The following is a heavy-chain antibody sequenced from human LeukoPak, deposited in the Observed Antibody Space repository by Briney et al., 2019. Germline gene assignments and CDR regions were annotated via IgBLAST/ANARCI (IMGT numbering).Heavy chain of an antibody. CDR1: GFTFSSYW. V-gene: IGHV3-74*01. J-gene: IGHJ4*02. CDR3: ARGSTQYSSGWYGLDY. CDR2: VNSDGSST. D-gene: IGHD6-19*01. Sequence: PGGSLRLSCAASGFTFSSYWMHWVRQAPGKGLVWVSRVNSDGSSTTYADSVKGRFTISRENAKNTLYLQMNSLRAEDTAVYYCARGSTQYSSGWYGLDYWGQGTLVTVSS.